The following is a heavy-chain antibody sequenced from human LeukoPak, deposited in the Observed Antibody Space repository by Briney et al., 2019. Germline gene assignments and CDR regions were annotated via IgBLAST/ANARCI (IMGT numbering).Heavy chain of an antibody. J-gene: IGHJ5*02. CDR2: IIPIFGTA. CDR1: GGTFSSYA. D-gene: IGHD6-19*01. V-gene: IGHV1-69*13. CDR3: ARSPLSTVAGDINNWFDP. Sequence: SVKVSCKASGGTFSSYAISWVRQAPGQGLEWMGGIIPIFGTANYAQKFQGRVTITADESTSTAYMELSSLRSEDTAVYCCARSPLSTVAGDINNWFDPWGQGTLVTVSS.